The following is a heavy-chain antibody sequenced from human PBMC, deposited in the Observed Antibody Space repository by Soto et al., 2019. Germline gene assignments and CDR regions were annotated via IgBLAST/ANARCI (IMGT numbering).Heavy chain of an antibody. Sequence: PWWSLRLSCTSSGFSFSSYGMTWARQTPGKGLEWVSLISGSGGDTYYADSVKGRFTISRDNSKNTLYLQMNSLRAEDTAVFYCAKLDGGSNYWGQGTLVTVSS. CDR2: ISGSGGDT. V-gene: IGHV3-23*01. CDR3: AKLDGGSNY. J-gene: IGHJ4*02. D-gene: IGHD2-15*01. CDR1: GFSFSSYG.